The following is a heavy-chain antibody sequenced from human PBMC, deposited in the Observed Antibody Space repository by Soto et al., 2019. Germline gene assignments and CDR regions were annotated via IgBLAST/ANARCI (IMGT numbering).Heavy chain of an antibody. CDR3: VRELGMAY. Sequence: GGSLRLSWAASGFTLSNYWMTWVRQAPGKGLEWVANINKDGSQKNYVDSVKGRFTIARDNGQNSLSLQINSLRVEDTAVYYCVRELGMAYWGQGALVTVS. CDR2: INKDGSQK. V-gene: IGHV3-7*03. CDR1: GFTLSNYW. J-gene: IGHJ4*02. D-gene: IGHD7-27*01.